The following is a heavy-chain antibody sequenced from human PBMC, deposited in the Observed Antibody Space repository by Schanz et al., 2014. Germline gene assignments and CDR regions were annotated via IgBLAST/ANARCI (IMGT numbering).Heavy chain of an antibody. CDR1: GFIFNDYY. V-gene: IGHV3-11*04. CDR3: ARYPRILGAFDV. Sequence: VQLVESGGGLVQPGGSRRLSCAASGFIFNDYYMNWIRQAPGKGLEWLSYISRDGTTSYYADSVRGRFTISRDNARDSLLLRMNSLRAEDTAVYYCARYPRILGAFDVWGQGTVVAVS. D-gene: IGHD3-16*01. J-gene: IGHJ3*01. CDR2: ISRDGTTS.